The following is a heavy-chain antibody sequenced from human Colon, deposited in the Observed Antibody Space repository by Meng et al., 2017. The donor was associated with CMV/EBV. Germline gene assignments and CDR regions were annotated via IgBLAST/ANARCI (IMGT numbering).Heavy chain of an antibody. Sequence: GESLKISCVVSGITFRTYWMYWVRQVPGRGLVWVSHINSDGSSTNYADSVKGRFTISRDNAKNTLYLQMNSLRGEDTAVYYCARGLLAGRNWFDPWGQGTLVTSPQ. CDR2: INSDGSST. V-gene: IGHV3-74*01. CDR3: ARGLLAGRNWFDP. J-gene: IGHJ5*02. CDR1: GITFRTYW.